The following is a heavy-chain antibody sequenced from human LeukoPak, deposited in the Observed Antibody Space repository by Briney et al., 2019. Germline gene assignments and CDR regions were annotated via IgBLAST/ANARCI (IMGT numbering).Heavy chain of an antibody. V-gene: IGHV1-18*01. CDR2: ISAYNGET. Sequence: GASVKVSCKASGYIFNRYVISWVRQAPGQGLECMGWISAYNGETNYAQEFQGRVTMTTDTSTSTAYMELRSLRSDDTAVYYCARHLYGDYFFDYWGQGTLVTVSS. CDR3: ARHLYGDYFFDY. CDR1: GYIFNRYV. J-gene: IGHJ4*02. D-gene: IGHD4-17*01.